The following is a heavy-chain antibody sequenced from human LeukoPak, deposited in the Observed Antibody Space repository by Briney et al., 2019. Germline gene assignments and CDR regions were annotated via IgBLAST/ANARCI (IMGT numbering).Heavy chain of an antibody. CDR2: IYYSGTT. D-gene: IGHD6-13*01. CDR3: ARHGSNWYDFDY. V-gene: IGHV4-39*01. J-gene: IGHJ4*02. CDR1: GDSISSSRHY. Sequence: PSETLSLTCTLSGDSISSSRHYWGWIRQPPGKGPEWLGRIYYSGTTYYNPSLKSRVTISVDTSKNQFSLKLRSVTASDTAVYYCARHGSNWYDFDYWGQGTLVTVSS.